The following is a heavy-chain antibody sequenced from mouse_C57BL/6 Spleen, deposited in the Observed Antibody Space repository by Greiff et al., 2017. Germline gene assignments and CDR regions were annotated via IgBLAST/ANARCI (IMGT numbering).Heavy chain of an antibody. J-gene: IGHJ1*03. CDR2: ISGGGGNT. CDR3: ARDYYGSSYLPYWYFDV. Sequence: EVNVVESGGGLVKPGGSLKLSCAASGFTFSSYTMSWVRQTPEKRLEWVATISGGGGNTYYPDSVKGRFTISRDNAKNTLYLQMSSLRSEDTALYYCARDYYGSSYLPYWYFDVWGTGTTVTVSS. V-gene: IGHV5-9*01. CDR1: GFTFSSYT. D-gene: IGHD1-1*01.